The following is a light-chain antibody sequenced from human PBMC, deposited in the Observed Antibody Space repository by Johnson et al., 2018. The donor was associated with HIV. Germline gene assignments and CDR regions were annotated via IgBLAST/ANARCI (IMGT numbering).Light chain of an antibody. CDR2: ENN. Sequence: QSVLTQPPSVSAAPGQKVTISCSGSSSNIGNNYVSWYQQLPGTAPKLLIYENNKRPSGIPDRFSGSKSGTSATLGITGLQTGDEADYYGGTWDSSLRSGCFGTGTKVTVL. CDR1: SSNIGNNY. CDR3: GTWDSSLRSGC. J-gene: IGLJ1*01. V-gene: IGLV1-51*02.